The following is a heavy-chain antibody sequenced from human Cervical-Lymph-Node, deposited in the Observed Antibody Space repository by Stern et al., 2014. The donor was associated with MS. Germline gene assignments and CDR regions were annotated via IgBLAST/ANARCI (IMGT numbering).Heavy chain of an antibody. CDR3: TTVRYDRSAKPDF. D-gene: IGHD3-22*01. CDR2: IKDKIDGGTT. J-gene: IGHJ4*02. V-gene: IGHV3-15*01. Sequence: EVQLVESGGGLVKPGGSLRLSCAASGFTFKNAWMSWVRQAPGTGLEWVGRIKDKIDGGTTDDAAPVKGRFTISRDDSKDTLYLELNSLKTEDTAVYYCTTVRYDRSAKPDFWGQGTLVTVSS. CDR1: GFTFKNAW.